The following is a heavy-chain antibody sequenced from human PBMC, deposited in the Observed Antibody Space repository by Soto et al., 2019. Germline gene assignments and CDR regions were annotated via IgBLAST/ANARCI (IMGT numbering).Heavy chain of an antibody. CDR2: INAGNGNT. Sequence: ASVKVSCKASGYTFTSYAIHWVRQAPGQRLEWMGWINAGNGNTKYSQKFQGRVTITRDTSASTAYMELSSLRSEDTAVYYCASSFTVPAAIAYWGQGTLVTVSS. CDR3: ASSFTVPAAIAY. J-gene: IGHJ4*02. V-gene: IGHV1-3*01. CDR1: GYTFTSYA. D-gene: IGHD2-2*02.